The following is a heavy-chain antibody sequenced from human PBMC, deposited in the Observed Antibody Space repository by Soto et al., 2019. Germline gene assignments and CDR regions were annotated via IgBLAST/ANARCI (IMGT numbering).Heavy chain of an antibody. D-gene: IGHD6-13*01. CDR3: ARTIVAAGGRRYFDL. J-gene: IGHJ2*01. CDR1: GFTFSDYY. CDR2: INSSSSYT. Sequence: QVQLVESGGGLVKPGGSLRLSCAASGFTFSDYYMSWIRQAPGKGLEWVSYINSSSSYTNYADSVKGRFTISRDNAKNSLYLQMNSLRAEDTDGYYCARTIVAAGGRRYFDLWGRGTLVTVSS. V-gene: IGHV3-11*05.